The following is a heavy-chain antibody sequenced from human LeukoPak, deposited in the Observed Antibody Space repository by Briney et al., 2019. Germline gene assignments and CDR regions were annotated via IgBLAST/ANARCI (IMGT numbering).Heavy chain of an antibody. Sequence: GGSLRLSCEGSGFTFSSDSMGWVRQAPGKGLEWVSSISGRSVFISYSDSVKGRFTISRDNSKNTLYLQMASLRAEDMAVYYCARRFASIEFFSDYWGQGALVTVSS. J-gene: IGHJ4*02. CDR3: ARRFASIEFFSDY. V-gene: IGHV3-21*01. CDR2: ISGRSVFI. D-gene: IGHD2-21*01. CDR1: GFTFSSDS.